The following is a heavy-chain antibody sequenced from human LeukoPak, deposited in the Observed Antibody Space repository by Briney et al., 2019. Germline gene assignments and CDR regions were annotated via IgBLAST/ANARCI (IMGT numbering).Heavy chain of an antibody. CDR1: GGFISSYY. D-gene: IGHD3-22*01. V-gene: IGHV4-59*01. CDR3: ARAYYDSSNGFYYYYLDV. CDR2: IYYSGST. J-gene: IGHJ6*03. Sequence: PSETLSLTCTVSGGFISSYYWSWIRQPPGKGLEWIGYIYYSGSTNYNPSLKSRVTISVDTSKNHFSLKLSSVTAADTAVYYCARAYYDSSNGFYYYYLDVWGGGTTVTVSS.